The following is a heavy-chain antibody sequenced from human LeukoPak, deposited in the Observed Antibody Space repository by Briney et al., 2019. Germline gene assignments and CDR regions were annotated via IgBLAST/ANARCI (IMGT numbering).Heavy chain of an antibody. J-gene: IGHJ3*02. CDR1: GGTFSSYA. Sequence: GSSVKVSCKASGGTFSSYAISWVRQAPGQGLEWMGRIIPIFGIANYAQKFQGRVTITADKSTSTAYMELSSLRAEDTAVYYCARVIVGGMRAFDMWGQGTMVTVSS. D-gene: IGHD1-26*01. CDR3: ARVIVGGMRAFDM. CDR2: IIPIFGIA. V-gene: IGHV1-69*04.